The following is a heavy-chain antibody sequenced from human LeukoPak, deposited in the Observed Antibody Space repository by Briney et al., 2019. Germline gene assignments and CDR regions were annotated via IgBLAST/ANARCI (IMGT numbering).Heavy chain of an antibody. Sequence: ASVNVSCKTSGYSFIDYYMHWVRQAPGQGLEWMGWINPNSGGTSTAQKFQGRITMTRDTSITTVYMEVSWLTSDDTAIYYCARADRLDGSPYLIGPWGQGTLVTVSS. D-gene: IGHD1-26*01. CDR2: INPNSGGT. V-gene: IGHV1-2*02. J-gene: IGHJ5*02. CDR3: ARADRLDGSPYLIGP. CDR1: GYSFIDYY.